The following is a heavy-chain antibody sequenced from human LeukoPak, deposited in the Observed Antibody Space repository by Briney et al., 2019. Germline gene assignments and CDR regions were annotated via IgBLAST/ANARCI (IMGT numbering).Heavy chain of an antibody. J-gene: IGHJ4*02. CDR3: VRGTGY. CDR1: GFTFSTYV. V-gene: IGHV3-64D*06. CDR2: ISSNGDNT. Sequence: PGGSLRLSCSVSGFTFSTYVMHWVRQAPGKGLEYVSAISSNGDNTYYADSVKGRFTISRDNSKSTLYLQMSSLRPDDTAVYFCVRGTGYWGQGTLVTVSS.